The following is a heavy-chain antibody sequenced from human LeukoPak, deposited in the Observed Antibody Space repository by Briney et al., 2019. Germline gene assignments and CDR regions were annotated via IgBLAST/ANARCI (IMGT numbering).Heavy chain of an antibody. J-gene: IGHJ4*02. CDR3: AKGLYRSSSVFDY. D-gene: IGHD6-6*01. V-gene: IGHV3-30*18. Sequence: GGSLRLSCAASGFTFSSFGMHWVRQAPGKGLEWVAAMSKDGSSEFYGDSVKGRLTISRDNSKNTLFLEMNSLRAEDTAVYYCAKGLYRSSSVFDYWGQGTLVTVSS. CDR2: MSKDGSSE. CDR1: GFTFSSFG.